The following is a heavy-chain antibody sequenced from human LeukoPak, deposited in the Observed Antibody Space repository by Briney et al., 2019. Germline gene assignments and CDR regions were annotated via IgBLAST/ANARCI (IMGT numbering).Heavy chain of an antibody. D-gene: IGHD2-15*01. V-gene: IGHV3-15*01. CDR3: TTVTALLLWGLDV. J-gene: IGHJ6*02. CDR1: GFTFSNAW. CDR2: IKSNSDGGTA. Sequence: TTGGSLRLSCAASGFTFSNAWMSWVRQAPGKGLEWVGRIKSNSDGGTAEYGAPVKGRFTISRDDSKNTLYLQMNSLKTEDTAVYHCTTVTALLLWGLDVWGQGTTVTVSS.